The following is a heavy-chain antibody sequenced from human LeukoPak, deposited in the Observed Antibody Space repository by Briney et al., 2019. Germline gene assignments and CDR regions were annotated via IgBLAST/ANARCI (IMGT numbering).Heavy chain of an antibody. CDR2: ISSSSSYI. CDR3: ARSDCSGASCYSDY. D-gene: IGHD2-15*01. V-gene: IGHV3-21*01. CDR1: GFTLSGYS. J-gene: IGHJ4*02. Sequence: GGSLRLSCAASGFTLSGYSMNWVRQAPGKGLEWVSSISSSSSYIYYADSVKGRLTISRDNAKNSLYLQMNSLRAEDTAVYYCARSDCSGASCYSDYWGQGTLVTVSS.